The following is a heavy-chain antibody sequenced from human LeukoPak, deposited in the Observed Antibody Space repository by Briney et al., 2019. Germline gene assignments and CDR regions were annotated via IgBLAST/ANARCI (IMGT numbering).Heavy chain of an antibody. Sequence: AGGSLRLSCAASGFTVSNSYMSWVRQAPGKGLEWVSVIYSGGTTYYADSVKGRFTISRDNSKNTLYLQMNSLRAEDTAVYYCAKDGPAAGPPDYWGQGTLVTVSS. J-gene: IGHJ4*02. V-gene: IGHV3-53*01. CDR2: IYSGGTT. D-gene: IGHD6-13*01. CDR1: GFTVSNSY. CDR3: AKDGPAAGPPDY.